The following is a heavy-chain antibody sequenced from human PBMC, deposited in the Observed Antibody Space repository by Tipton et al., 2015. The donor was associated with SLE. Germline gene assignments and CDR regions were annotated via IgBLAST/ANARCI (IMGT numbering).Heavy chain of an antibody. D-gene: IGHD4-23*01. CDR1: GGSVSSGSYC. Sequence: TLSLTCTVSGGSVSSGSYCWSWIRQPPGKGLEWIGYIYYSGSTNYNPSLKSRVTISVDTSKNQFSLKLSSVTAADTAVYYCAREATVGTYYYGMDVWGQGTTVTVSS. J-gene: IGHJ6*02. V-gene: IGHV4-61*01. CDR3: AREATVGTYYYGMDV. CDR2: IYYSGST.